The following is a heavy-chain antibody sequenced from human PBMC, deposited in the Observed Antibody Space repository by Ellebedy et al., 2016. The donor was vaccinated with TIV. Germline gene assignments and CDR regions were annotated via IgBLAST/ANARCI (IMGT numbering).Heavy chain of an antibody. J-gene: IGHJ4*02. CDR2: IRYDGSNK. D-gene: IGHD5-24*01. CDR1: GFTFSSYG. CDR3: AKDRLVGWLQGRGYFDY. Sequence: PGGSLRLSCAASGFTFSSYGMHWVRQAPGKGLEWVAFIRYDGSNKYYADSVKGRFTISRDNSKNTLYLQMNSLRAEDTAVYYCAKDRLVGWLQGRGYFDYWGQGTLVTVSS. V-gene: IGHV3-30*02.